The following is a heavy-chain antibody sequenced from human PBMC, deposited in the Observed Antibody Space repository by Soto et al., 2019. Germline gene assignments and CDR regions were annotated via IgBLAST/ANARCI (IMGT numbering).Heavy chain of an antibody. D-gene: IGHD2-21*01. CDR1: GDSITNGDYY. Sequence: SETLSLTCFVSGDSITNGDYYWSWLRQPPGKDLEWIAYIYYNGITHYNPSLKSRATISLDPSKNHFSLNLTSVTAADTAAYSCARGIQEGFDPWGQGTLVTVSS. J-gene: IGHJ5*02. CDR3: ARGIQEGFDP. CDR2: IYYNGIT. V-gene: IGHV4-30-4*01.